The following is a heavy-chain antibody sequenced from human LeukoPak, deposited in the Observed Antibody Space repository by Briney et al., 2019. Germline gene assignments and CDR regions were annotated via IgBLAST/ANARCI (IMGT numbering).Heavy chain of an antibody. J-gene: IGHJ4*02. Sequence: ASVKVSCKASGGTFSSHAMNWVRQAPGQGLEWMGGVIPILDITDYAQKFQGRVTITTDESTSTAYMELSSLRVEDTAVYYCAKDRRVGATTSYDYFDYWGQGTLVTVSS. CDR1: GGTFSSHA. CDR2: VIPILDIT. CDR3: AKDRRVGATTSYDYFDY. D-gene: IGHD1-26*01. V-gene: IGHV1-69*10.